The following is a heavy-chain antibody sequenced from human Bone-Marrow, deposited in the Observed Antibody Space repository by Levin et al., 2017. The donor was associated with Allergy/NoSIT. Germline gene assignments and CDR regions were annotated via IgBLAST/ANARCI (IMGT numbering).Heavy chain of an antibody. Sequence: KSSETLSLTCAVYGGSFSGYYWSWIRQPPGKGLEWIGEINHSGSTNYNPSLKSRVTISVDTSKNQFSLKLSSVTAADTAVYYCARGRFLEWLLGLTNYYYYYGMDVWGQGTTVTVSS. D-gene: IGHD3-3*01. V-gene: IGHV4-34*01. CDR1: GGSFSGYY. J-gene: IGHJ6*02. CDR3: ARGRFLEWLLGLTNYYYYYGMDV. CDR2: INHSGST.